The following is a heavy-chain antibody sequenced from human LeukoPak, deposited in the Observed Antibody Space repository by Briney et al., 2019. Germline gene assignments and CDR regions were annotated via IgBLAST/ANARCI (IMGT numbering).Heavy chain of an antibody. CDR3: ARRFSSSWYFDY. J-gene: IGHJ4*01. CDR1: GYSFSGEW. Sequence: ESLKISCKGSGYSFSGEWIGWVRQMPGKGLEWMGNIYPGDSDTRYSPSFQGQVTISADKSINTAYLQRSSLKASDTAMYYCARRFSSSWYFDYWGLGTLVTVSS. V-gene: IGHV5-51*01. CDR2: IYPGDSDT. D-gene: IGHD6-13*01.